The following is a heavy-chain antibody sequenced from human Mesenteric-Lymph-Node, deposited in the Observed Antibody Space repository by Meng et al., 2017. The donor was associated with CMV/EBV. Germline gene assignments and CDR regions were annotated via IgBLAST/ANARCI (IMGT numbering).Heavy chain of an antibody. V-gene: IGHV3-7*03. Sequence: GESLKISCAASGFIFSSYSMNWVRQAPGKGLEWVANIKQDGSEKYYVDSVKGRFIISRDNAKNALYLQMNSLRPEDTGLYYCAKDKRATADGGAFDFWGQGTVVTVSS. J-gene: IGHJ3*01. CDR2: IKQDGSEK. D-gene: IGHD3-10*01. CDR3: AKDKRATADGGAFDF. CDR1: GFIFSSYS.